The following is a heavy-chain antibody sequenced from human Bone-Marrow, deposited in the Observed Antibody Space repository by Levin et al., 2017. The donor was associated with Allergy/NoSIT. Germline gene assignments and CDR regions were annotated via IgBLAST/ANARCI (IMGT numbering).Heavy chain of an antibody. CDR2: ISYDGSNK. D-gene: IGHD2-15*01. CDR3: ARDLGHCSGGSCYGSVY. CDR1: GFTFSSYA. V-gene: IGHV3-30-3*01. J-gene: IGHJ4*02. Sequence: GESLKISCAASGFTFSSYAMHWVRQAPGKGLEWVAVISYDGSNKYYADSVKGRFTISRDNSKNTLYLQMNSLRAEDTAVYYCARDLGHCSGGSCYGSVYWGQGTLVTVSS.